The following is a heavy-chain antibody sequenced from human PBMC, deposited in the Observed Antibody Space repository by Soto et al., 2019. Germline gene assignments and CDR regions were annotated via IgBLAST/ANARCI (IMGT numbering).Heavy chain of an antibody. CDR1: GYTFSSHG. V-gene: IGHV1-18*01. CDR2: ISADDGYT. J-gene: IGHJ4*02. CDR3: ARDVFY. Sequence: QVQLVQSGAEMKKPGASVKVSCKASGYTFSSHGINWVRQAPGQRLEWVGWISADDGYTNYAQNLQDRVIMTTDTSTSTAYMEQTSLRSDDTDVYYCARDVFYWGQGTLVTVSS.